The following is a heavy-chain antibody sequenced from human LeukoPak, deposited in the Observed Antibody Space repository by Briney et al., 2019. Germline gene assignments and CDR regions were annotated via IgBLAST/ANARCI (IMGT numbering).Heavy chain of an antibody. CDR2: IRSKAYGGTT. CDR3: TRGPLRFLEWPYYYYYGVDV. V-gene: IGHV3-49*04. D-gene: IGHD3-3*01. J-gene: IGHJ6*02. CDR1: GFTFCDYA. Sequence: GRSLRLSCTASGFTFCDYAMSWVRQAPGKGLEWVGFIRSKAYGGTTEYAASVRGRFTISRDDSKSIAYLQMNSLKTEDTAVYYCTRGPLRFLEWPYYYYYGVDVWGQGTTVTVSS.